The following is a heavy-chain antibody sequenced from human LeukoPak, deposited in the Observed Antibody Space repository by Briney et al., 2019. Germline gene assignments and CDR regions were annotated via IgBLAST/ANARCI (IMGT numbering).Heavy chain of an antibody. Sequence: ASVKVSCKASGYTFTSYYVHWVRQAPGQGLEWMGIISPSGDSTTYAQKFQGRVTMSRDTSTSTVSKELSSLRSEDTAVYYCARAYSGYAPNDYWGQGTLVTVSS. CDR3: ARAYSGYAPNDY. CDR1: GYTFTSYY. D-gene: IGHD5-12*01. V-gene: IGHV1-46*01. CDR2: ISPSGDST. J-gene: IGHJ4*02.